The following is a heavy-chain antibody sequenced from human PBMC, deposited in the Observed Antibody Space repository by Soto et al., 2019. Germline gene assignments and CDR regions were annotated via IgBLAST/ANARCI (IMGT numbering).Heavy chain of an antibody. CDR3: ARESSSSCHDY. J-gene: IGHJ4*02. V-gene: IGHV1-18*01. Sequence: QVQLGQSGAEVKKPGASVKVSCKASGYTFTSYGISCVRQAPGQGLEWMGWISADNGNTNYAQKIQGRVTMTTDKSTRTAYMELRSLRSDDTAVYYCARESSSSCHDYWGQGTLVTVSS. CDR2: ISADNGNT. D-gene: IGHD6-13*01. CDR1: GYTFTSYG.